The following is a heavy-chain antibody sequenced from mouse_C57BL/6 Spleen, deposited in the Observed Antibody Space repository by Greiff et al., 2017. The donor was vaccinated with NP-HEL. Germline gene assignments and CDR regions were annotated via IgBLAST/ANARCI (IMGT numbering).Heavy chain of an antibody. CDR1: GFTFSSYG. Sequence: DVKLVESGGDLVKPGGSLKLSCAASGFTFSSYGMSWVRQTPDKRLEWVATISSGGSYTYYPDSVKGRFTISRDNAKNTLYLQMSSLKSEDTAMYYCARHRGAITTVVPFDYWGQGTTLTVSS. J-gene: IGHJ2*01. D-gene: IGHD1-1*01. CDR2: ISSGGSYT. V-gene: IGHV5-6*02. CDR3: ARHRGAITTVVPFDY.